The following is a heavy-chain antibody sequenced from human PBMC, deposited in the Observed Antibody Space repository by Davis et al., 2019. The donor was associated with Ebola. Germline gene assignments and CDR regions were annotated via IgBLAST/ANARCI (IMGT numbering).Heavy chain of an antibody. Sequence: GESLKISCAAPGFTFSSYAMHWVRQAPGKGLEWVAVISYDGSNKYYADSVKGRFTISRDNSKNTLYLQMSSLRAEETAVYYCARGPSGNDWYFDLWGRGTLVTVSS. V-gene: IGHV3-30-3*01. CDR1: GFTFSSYA. CDR3: ARGPSGNDWYFDL. J-gene: IGHJ2*01. CDR2: ISYDGSNK. D-gene: IGHD4-23*01.